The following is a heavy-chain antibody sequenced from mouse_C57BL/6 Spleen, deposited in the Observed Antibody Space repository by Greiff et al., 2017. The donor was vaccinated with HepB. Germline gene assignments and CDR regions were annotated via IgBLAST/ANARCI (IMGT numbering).Heavy chain of an antibody. V-gene: IGHV2-9-1*01. CDR1: VFSLTSYA. D-gene: IGHD1-1*01. CDR2: IWTGGGT. J-gene: IGHJ4*01. CDR3: ARNYHYYGSSYDYYAMDY. Sequence: QVQLKESGPGLVAPSQSLSITCTVSVFSLTSYAISWVRQPPGKGLEWLGVIWTGGGTNYNSALKSRLSISKDNSKSQVFLKMNSLQTDETARYYCARNYHYYGSSYDYYAMDYWGQGTSVTVSS.